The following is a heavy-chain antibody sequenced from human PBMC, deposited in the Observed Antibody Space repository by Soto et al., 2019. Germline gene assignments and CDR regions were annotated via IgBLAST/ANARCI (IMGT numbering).Heavy chain of an antibody. D-gene: IGHD3-3*01. J-gene: IGHJ5*02. CDR3: ARGTTYYDFWSGYSRNYNWFDP. V-gene: IGHV1-8*01. CDR2: MNPNSGNT. CDR1: GYTFTSYD. Sequence: ASVNVSCKASGYTFTSYDINWVRQATGQGLEWMGWMNPNSGNTGYAQKFQGRVTMTRNTSISTAYMELSSLRSEDTAVYYCARGTTYYDFWSGYSRNYNWFDPWGQGTLVTVSS.